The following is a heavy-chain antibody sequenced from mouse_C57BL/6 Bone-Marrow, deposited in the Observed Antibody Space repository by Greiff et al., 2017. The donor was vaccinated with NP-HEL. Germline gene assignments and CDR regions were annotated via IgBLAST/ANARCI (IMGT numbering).Heavy chain of an antibody. CDR1: GFSLTSYG. Sequence: QVQLQQSGPGLVQPSQSLSISCTVSGFSLTSYGVHWVRQSPGKGLEWLGVIWSGGSTDYNAAFISSLSISKDNSKSQVFFKMNSLQADDTAIYYCARRTVVAPYYYAMDYWGQGPSVTVSS. D-gene: IGHD1-1*01. CDR2: IWSGGST. CDR3: ARRTVVAPYYYAMDY. V-gene: IGHV2-2*01. J-gene: IGHJ4*01.